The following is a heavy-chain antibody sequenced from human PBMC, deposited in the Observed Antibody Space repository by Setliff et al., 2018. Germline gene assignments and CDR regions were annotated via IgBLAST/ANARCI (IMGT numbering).Heavy chain of an antibody. Sequence: GGSLRLSCAASGFTFSDYYMTWIRQAPGKGLEWVSYISRGGNTIYYADSVKGRFTISRDNARGSLFLQMNTLRAEDTAVYYCAREVVGAPSAFDIWGQGTMVTVSS. CDR2: ISRGGNTI. D-gene: IGHD1-26*01. CDR3: AREVVGAPSAFDI. V-gene: IGHV3-11*04. J-gene: IGHJ3*02. CDR1: GFTFSDYY.